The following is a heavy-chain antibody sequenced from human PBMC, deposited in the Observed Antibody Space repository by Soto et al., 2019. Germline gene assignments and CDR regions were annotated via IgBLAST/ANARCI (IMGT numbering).Heavy chain of an antibody. CDR1: GGPISSYY. J-gene: IGHJ6*02. CDR2: IYYSGST. CDR3: ARSRSPLNYYSYGMDV. Sequence: SETLSLTCTVSGGPISSYYWSWIRQPPGKGLEWIGYIYYSGSTNYNPSLKSRVTISVDTSKNQFSLKLSSVTAADTAVYYCARSRSPLNYYSYGMDVWGQGTTVTVSS. V-gene: IGHV4-59*01.